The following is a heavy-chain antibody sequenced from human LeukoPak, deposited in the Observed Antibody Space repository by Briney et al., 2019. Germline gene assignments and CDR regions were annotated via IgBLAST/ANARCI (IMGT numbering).Heavy chain of an antibody. D-gene: IGHD3-10*01. CDR3: ATARYYGSGSYYTRYYYYYYYTDV. CDR2: FDPEDGET. CDR1: GYTLTDLS. J-gene: IGHJ6*03. Sequence: ASVKVSCKVSGYTLTDLSMHWVRQAPGKGLEWMGGFDPEDGETIYAQKFQGRVTMTEDTSTDTAYMELSSLRSEDTAVYYCATARYYGSGSYYTRYYYYYYYTDVWGKGTTVTISS. V-gene: IGHV1-24*01.